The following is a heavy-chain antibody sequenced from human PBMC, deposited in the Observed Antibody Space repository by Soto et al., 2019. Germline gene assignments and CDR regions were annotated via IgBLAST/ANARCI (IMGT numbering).Heavy chain of an antibody. CDR2: ISSSSSYI. J-gene: IGHJ5*02. D-gene: IGHD1-26*01. CDR1: GFTFSSYS. Sequence: GGSLRLSCAASGFTFSSYSMNWVRQAPGKGLEWVSSISSSSSYIYYADSVKGRFTISRDNAKNSLYLQMNSLRAEDTAVYYCARVPLRGSGINWFHPWGQGTLVTVSS. V-gene: IGHV3-21*01. CDR3: ARVPLRGSGINWFHP.